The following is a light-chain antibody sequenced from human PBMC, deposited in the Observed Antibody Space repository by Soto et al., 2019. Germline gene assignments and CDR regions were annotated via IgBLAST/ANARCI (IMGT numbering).Light chain of an antibody. J-gene: IGKJ5*01. CDR2: GAS. V-gene: IGKV3-15*01. CDR1: QNVLSN. CDR3: QQYNNWPIT. Sequence: EIVMTQSPATLSLSPGERATLSFRASQNVLSNLAWYQQKPGQAPRLLIYGASTRATGLPARFSGSGSGTQFTLTISSLQSEDFAVYYCQQYNNWPITFGQGTRLEIK.